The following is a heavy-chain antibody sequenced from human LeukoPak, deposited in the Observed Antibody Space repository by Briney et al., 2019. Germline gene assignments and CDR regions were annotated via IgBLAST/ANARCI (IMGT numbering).Heavy chain of an antibody. CDR1: GGSFSGYY. D-gene: IGHD1-1*01. Sequence: SSETLSLTCAVYGGSFSGYYWSWIRQPPGKGLEWIGEINHSGSTNYNPSLKSRVTISVNTSKNQFSLKQSSVTAADTAVYYCASRTYNWFDPWGQGTLVTVSS. V-gene: IGHV4-34*01. CDR3: ASRTYNWFDP. CDR2: INHSGST. J-gene: IGHJ5*02.